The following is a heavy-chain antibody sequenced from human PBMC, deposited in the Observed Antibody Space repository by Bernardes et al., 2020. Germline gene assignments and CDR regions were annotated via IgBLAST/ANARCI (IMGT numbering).Heavy chain of an antibody. J-gene: IGHJ6*04. Sequence: GGSLRLSRAASGFTFSSYGMHWVRQAPGKGLEWVAFIWNDGSNKYYADSVKGRFTISRDNSNNMVYLQMNSLRVEDTAVYYCARPGRNDYGRYPDGLDVWGNGTTVTVSS. CDR2: IWNDGSNK. CDR3: ARPGRNDYGRYPDGLDV. D-gene: IGHD3-16*01. CDR1: GFTFSSYG. V-gene: IGHV3-33*01.